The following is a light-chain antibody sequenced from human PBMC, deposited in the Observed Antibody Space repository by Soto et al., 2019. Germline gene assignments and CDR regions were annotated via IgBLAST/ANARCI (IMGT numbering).Light chain of an antibody. CDR3: QQSYSTPRT. Sequence: DIQMTQSPSSLSASVGDRVTITCRASQTISSYLNWYQQKPGKTPKLLISAASSLHSGVPSRFSGSGSGTDFTLTISNLQPEDFATYYCQQSYSTPRTFGQGTKVEIQ. J-gene: IGKJ1*01. V-gene: IGKV1-39*01. CDR2: AAS. CDR1: QTISSY.